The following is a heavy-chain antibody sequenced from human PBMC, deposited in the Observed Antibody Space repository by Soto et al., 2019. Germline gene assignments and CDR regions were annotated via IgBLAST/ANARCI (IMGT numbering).Heavy chain of an antibody. D-gene: IGHD2-21*02. CDR3: VHSRCGGDCLRSYSSHYYDGMDV. CDR1: GFSLSTGGLG. CDR2: IYWDDDK. V-gene: IGHV2-5*02. Sequence: QITLKESGPTLVKPTQTLTLTCTFSGFSLSTGGLGVGWIRQPPGEALEWLALIYWDDDKRYSPSLRSRLTITKDTSKNQVVLIMTNMDPVDTATYYCVHSRCGGDCLRSYSSHYYDGMDVWGQGTTVTVSS. J-gene: IGHJ6*02.